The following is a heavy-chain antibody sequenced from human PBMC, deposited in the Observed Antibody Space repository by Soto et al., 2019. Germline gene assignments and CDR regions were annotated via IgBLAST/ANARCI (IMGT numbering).Heavy chain of an antibody. CDR2: IYHSGST. CDR3: ARVPDR. Sequence: SETLSLTCAVSGGSISSGGYSWSWIRQPPGKGLEWIGYIYHSGSTYYNPSLKSRITISVDRSKNQFSLKLSSATAADTAVYYCARVPDRWGQGTLVTVSS. CDR1: GGSISSGGYS. J-gene: IGHJ5*02. V-gene: IGHV4-30-2*01. D-gene: IGHD2-2*01.